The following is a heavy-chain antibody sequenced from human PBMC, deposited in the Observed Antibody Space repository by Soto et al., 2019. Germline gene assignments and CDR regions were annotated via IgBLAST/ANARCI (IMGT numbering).Heavy chain of an antibody. CDR1: GFSLSTSGMC. J-gene: IGHJ6*02. CDR3: ARSRDGYKLRGHYYYYYGMDV. V-gene: IGHV2-70*01. Sequence: SGPTLVNPTQTLTLTCPFSGFSLSTSGMCVSWIRQPPGKALEWLALIDWDDDKYYSTSLKTRLTISKDTSKNQVVLTMTNMDPVDTATYYCARSRDGYKLRGHYYYYYGMDVWGQGTTVTVSS. D-gene: IGHD1-1*01. CDR2: IDWDDDK.